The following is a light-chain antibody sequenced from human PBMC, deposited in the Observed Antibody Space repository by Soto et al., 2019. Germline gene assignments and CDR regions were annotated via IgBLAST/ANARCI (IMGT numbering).Light chain of an antibody. CDR1: QSVSGSY. CDR2: GAS. J-gene: IGKJ3*01. CDR3: QQYGNSPFT. Sequence: IVLTQSPGTLSLSPGERATLSCRASQSVSGSYLAWYQQKPGQAPRLLIYGASNRATGIPDRFSGSGSGTDFTLTISRLEPEDYGVYYCQQYGNSPFTFGPGTKVDIK. V-gene: IGKV3-20*01.